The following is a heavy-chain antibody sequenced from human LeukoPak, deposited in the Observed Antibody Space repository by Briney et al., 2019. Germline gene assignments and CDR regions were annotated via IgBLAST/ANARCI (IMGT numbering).Heavy chain of an antibody. Sequence: GGSLRLSCAASGFTFSSYSMNWVRQAPGKGLEWVSSISSSSSYIYYADSVKGRFTISRDNAKNSLYLQMNSLRAEDTAVYYCAREDSGSSTWRLDYWGQGTLVTVSS. D-gene: IGHD1-26*01. CDR2: ISSSSSYI. V-gene: IGHV3-21*01. J-gene: IGHJ4*02. CDR1: GFTFSSYS. CDR3: AREDSGSSTWRLDY.